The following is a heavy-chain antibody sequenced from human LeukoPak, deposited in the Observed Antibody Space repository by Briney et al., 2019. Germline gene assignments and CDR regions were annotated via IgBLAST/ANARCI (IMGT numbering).Heavy chain of an antibody. Sequence: SVKVSCKASGGTFSSYAISWVRQAPGQGLEWMGGIIPIFGTANYAQKFQGRVTITADKSTSTAYMELSSLRSEDTAVYYCASSGTPHYDILTGYYFDYWGQGALVTVSS. D-gene: IGHD3-9*01. CDR3: ASSGTPHYDILTGYYFDY. J-gene: IGHJ4*02. CDR1: GGTFSSYA. CDR2: IIPIFGTA. V-gene: IGHV1-69*06.